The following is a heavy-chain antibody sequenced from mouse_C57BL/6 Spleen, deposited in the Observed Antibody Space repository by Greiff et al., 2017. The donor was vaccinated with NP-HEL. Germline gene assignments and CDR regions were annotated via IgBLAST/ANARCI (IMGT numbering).Heavy chain of an antibody. CDR1: GYAFSSSW. D-gene: IGHD1-1*01. CDR3: AKDSYGSSYARYFDV. Sequence: QVQLQQSGPELVKPGASVKISCKASGYAFSSSWMNWVKQRPGKGLEWIGRIYPGDGDTNYNGKFKGKATLTADKSSSTAYMQLSSLTSEDSAVYFCAKDSYGSSYARYFDVWGTGTTVTVSS. CDR2: IYPGDGDT. V-gene: IGHV1-82*01. J-gene: IGHJ1*03.